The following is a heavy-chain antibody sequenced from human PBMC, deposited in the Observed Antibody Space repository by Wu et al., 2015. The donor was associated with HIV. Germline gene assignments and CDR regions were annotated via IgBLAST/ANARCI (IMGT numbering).Heavy chain of an antibody. CDR3: ARGEGGYSYESYGMDV. CDR1: GYTFTSYY. D-gene: IGHD5-18*01. J-gene: IGHJ6*02. Sequence: QVQLVQSGAEVKKPGASVKVSCKASGYTFTSYYMHWVRQAPGQGLEWMGIINPSGGSTSYAQKFQGRVTMTRDTSTSTVYMELSSLRSEDTAVYYCARGEGGYSYESYGMDVWGQGTTVTVSS. CDR2: INPSGGST. V-gene: IGHV1-46*01.